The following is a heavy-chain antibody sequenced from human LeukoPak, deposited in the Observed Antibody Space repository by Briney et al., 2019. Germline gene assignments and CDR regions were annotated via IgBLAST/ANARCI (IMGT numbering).Heavy chain of an antibody. D-gene: IGHD2-15*01. CDR2: TNPSGGST. Sequence: ASVKVSCKASGYTFTSYYMHWVRQAPGQGLEWMGITNPSGGSTSYAQKFQGRVTMTRDMSTSTVYMELSSLRSEDTAVYYCARGLEVVAATGLWGQGTMVTVSS. CDR1: GYTFTSYY. V-gene: IGHV1-46*01. CDR3: ARGLEVVAATGL. J-gene: IGHJ3*01.